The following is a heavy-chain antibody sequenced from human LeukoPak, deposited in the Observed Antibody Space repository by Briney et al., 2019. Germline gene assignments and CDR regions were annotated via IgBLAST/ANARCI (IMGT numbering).Heavy chain of an antibody. V-gene: IGHV1-46*01. Sequence: ASVKLSCKASGYTFTSNYLHWERQAPGQGPQWMGRINPSDGSTRYAQKFQGRVTMTRDTSTSSVYMELSSLRSEDTAVFFCARELRRGGKQLGDYFDYWGQGTLVTVSS. CDR2: INPSDGST. CDR1: GYTFTSNY. D-gene: IGHD1-1*01. CDR3: ARELRRGGKQLGDYFDY. J-gene: IGHJ4*02.